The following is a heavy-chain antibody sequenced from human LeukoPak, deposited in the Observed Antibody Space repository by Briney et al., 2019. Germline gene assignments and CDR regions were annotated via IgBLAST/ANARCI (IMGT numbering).Heavy chain of an antibody. CDR2: ISDSGGST. J-gene: IGHJ6*02. Sequence: GGSLRLSCSASGFPFSSYAMHWVRQAPGKGLEYVSAISDSGGSTYYADSVKGRFTISRDNSKNTLYLQMSSLRAEDTAAYFCVRGYSFGPYGMDVWGQGTTVTVSS. CDR3: VRGYSFGPYGMDV. D-gene: IGHD2-15*01. CDR1: GFPFSSYA. V-gene: IGHV3-64D*09.